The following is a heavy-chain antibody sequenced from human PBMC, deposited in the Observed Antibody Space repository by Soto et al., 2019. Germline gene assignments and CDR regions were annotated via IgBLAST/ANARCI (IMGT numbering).Heavy chain of an antibody. Sequence: ASLKVSCKVSGYTLTELSMHWVRQAPGKGLEWMGGFDPEDGETIYAQKFQGRVTMTEDTSTDTAYMELSSLRSEDTAVYYCATQIGTTAGGWFDPWGQGTLVTVSS. CDR1: GYTLTELS. V-gene: IGHV1-24*01. CDR3: ATQIGTTAGGWFDP. CDR2: FDPEDGET. J-gene: IGHJ5*02. D-gene: IGHD1-7*01.